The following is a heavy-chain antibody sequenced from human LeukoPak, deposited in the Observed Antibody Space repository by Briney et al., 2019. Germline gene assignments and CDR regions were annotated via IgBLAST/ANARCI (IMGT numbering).Heavy chain of an antibody. D-gene: IGHD6-25*01. CDR1: GGTFSSYA. CDR2: IIPIFGTA. J-gene: IGHJ3*02. Sequence: SVKVSCKASGGTFSSYAISWVRQAPGQGLEWMGGIIPIFGTANYAQKFQGRVTITTDESTSTAYMELSSLRSEDTAVYYCARYGFSSVWQGGWHAFDIWGQGTTVTVSS. CDR3: ARYGFSSVWQGGWHAFDI. V-gene: IGHV1-69*05.